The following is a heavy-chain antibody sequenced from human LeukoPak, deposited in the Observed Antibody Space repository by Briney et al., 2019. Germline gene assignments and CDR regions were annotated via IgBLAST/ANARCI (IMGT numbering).Heavy chain of an antibody. V-gene: IGHV1-2*02. CDR3: ARAWYSGSYPTGY. CDR1: GYTFTSYH. Sequence: GASVKVSCKASGYTFTSYHMHWVRQAPGQGLEWMGWINPNSGGTNYAQKFQGRVTMTRDTSISTAYMELSRLRSDDTAVYYCARAWYSGSYPTGYWGQGTLVTVSS. J-gene: IGHJ4*02. CDR2: INPNSGGT. D-gene: IGHD1-26*01.